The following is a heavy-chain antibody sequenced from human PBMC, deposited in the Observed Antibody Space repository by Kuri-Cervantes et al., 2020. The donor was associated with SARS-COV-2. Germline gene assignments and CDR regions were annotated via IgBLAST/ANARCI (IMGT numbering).Heavy chain of an antibody. CDR2: IYSDGGST. J-gene: IGHJ4*02. Sequence: GGSLRLSCAASGFTFSSCWMHWVRQVPGKGLVWVSLIYSDGGSTSYADSVKGRFSISRDNAKNSLYLQMSSLRAEDTALYHCARDSGICDGANCHHFDYWGRGTVVTVSS. CDR1: GFTFSSCW. D-gene: IGHD2-21*01. V-gene: IGHV3-74*01. CDR3: ARDSGICDGANCHHFDY.